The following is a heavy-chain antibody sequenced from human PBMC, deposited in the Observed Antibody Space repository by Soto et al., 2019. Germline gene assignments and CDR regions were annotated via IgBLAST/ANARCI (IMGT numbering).Heavy chain of an antibody. D-gene: IGHD6-13*01. CDR3: ARSAQFSRSSPADYFDY. J-gene: IGHJ4*02. CDR1: GFTVSSNY. V-gene: IGHV3-53*01. Sequence: GGSLRLSCAASGFTVSSNYMSWVRQAPGKGLEWVSVIYSGGSTYYADSVKGRFTISRDNSKNTLYLQMNSLRAEDTAVYYCARSAQFSRSSPADYFDYWGQGTLVTVSS. CDR2: IYSGGST.